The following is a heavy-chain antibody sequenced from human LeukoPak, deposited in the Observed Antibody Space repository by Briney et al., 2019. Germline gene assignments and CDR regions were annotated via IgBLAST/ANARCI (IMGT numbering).Heavy chain of an antibody. J-gene: IGHJ5*02. V-gene: IGHV4-59*12. Sequence: SETLSLTCSVYGGSISGYYWSWIRQPPGKGLEWIGYIYYSGTTIYNPSLKSRLTISLDTSKNQFSLKLSSVTAADTAVYYCARNPIRYYYGSGSYKRRWFDPWGQGTLVTVSS. D-gene: IGHD3-10*01. CDR2: IYYSGTT. CDR3: ARNPIRYYYGSGSYKRRWFDP. CDR1: GGSISGYY.